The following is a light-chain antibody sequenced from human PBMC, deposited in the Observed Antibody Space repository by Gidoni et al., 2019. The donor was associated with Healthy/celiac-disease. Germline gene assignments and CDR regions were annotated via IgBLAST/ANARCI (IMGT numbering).Light chain of an antibody. CDR2: DAS. V-gene: IGKV3-20*01. Sequence: EIVLTQSPGTLSLSPGERATLSCRASQSVTNNYLAWYQQKPGQAPRLVIYDASKRATGIPERFSGSGSGPDFTLTISRLEPEDFAVYYCQQSGSSPYTFGQGTKLEIK. J-gene: IGKJ2*01. CDR1: QSVTNNY. CDR3: QQSGSSPYT.